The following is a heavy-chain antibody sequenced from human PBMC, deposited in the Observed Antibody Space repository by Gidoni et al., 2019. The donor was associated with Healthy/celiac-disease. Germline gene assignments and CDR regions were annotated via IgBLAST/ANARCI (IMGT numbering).Heavy chain of an antibody. J-gene: IGHJ3*02. D-gene: IGHD6-19*01. Sequence: EVQLVQSGAEVKKPGESLKISCKVSGYSFTSFWFGWVRQMPGKGLEWMGIIYPGDSDTRYSPSFQGQVTISADKSISTAYLQWSSLKASDTAMYYCARRRYSSGWPKTDDAFDIWGQGTMVTVSS. CDR3: ARRRYSSGWPKTDDAFDI. CDR1: GYSFTSFW. CDR2: IYPGDSDT. V-gene: IGHV5-51*03.